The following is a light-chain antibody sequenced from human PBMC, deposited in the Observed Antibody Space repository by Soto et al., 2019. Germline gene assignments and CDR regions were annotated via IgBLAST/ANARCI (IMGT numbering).Light chain of an antibody. CDR2: GVS. J-gene: IGKJ2*01. Sequence: EVVMAQSPATLSVSPGERATLSCRASQSVSSNLAWYQQKPGQAPRLLIYGVSTRATGIPARFSGSGSGTEFTLTISSLQSEDFAVYYCQQYNNWPPVTFGHGTKLEIK. CDR3: QQYNNWPPVT. V-gene: IGKV3-15*01. CDR1: QSVSSN.